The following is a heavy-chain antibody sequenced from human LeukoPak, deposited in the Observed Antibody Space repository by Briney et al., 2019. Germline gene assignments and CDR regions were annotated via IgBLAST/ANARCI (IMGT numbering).Heavy chain of an antibody. CDR2: ISYDGSKQ. J-gene: IGHJ4*02. CDR1: GFAFSSYA. D-gene: IGHD2-15*01. CDR3: ARSLMRPYSDY. V-gene: IGHV3-30*03. Sequence: GGSLRLSCAASGFAFSSYAMHWVRQAPGKGLEWVSVISYDGSKQYYADSVKGRFSISRDNSKNTLFLQMSSLRSDDTAVYYCARSLMRPYSDYWGQGTLVSVSS.